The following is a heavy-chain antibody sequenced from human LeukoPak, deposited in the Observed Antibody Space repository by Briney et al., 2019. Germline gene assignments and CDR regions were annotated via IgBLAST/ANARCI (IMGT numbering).Heavy chain of an antibody. CDR2: ISAYNGNT. J-gene: IGHJ4*02. D-gene: IGHD2-15*01. CDR3: ARVDCSGGSCYSDFDY. CDR1: GYTFTSYG. V-gene: IGHV1-18*01. Sequence: ASVKVSCKASGYTFTSYGISWLRQAPGQGLEWMGWISAYNGNTNYAQKLQGRVTMNTDTSTSTAYMELRSLRSDDTAVYYCARVDCSGGSCYSDFDYWGQGTLVTVSS.